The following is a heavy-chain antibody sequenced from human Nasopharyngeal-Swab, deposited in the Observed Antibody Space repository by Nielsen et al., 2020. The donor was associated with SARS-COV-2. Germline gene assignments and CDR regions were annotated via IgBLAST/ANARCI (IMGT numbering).Heavy chain of an antibody. CDR3: ARPGQQLVLEYFQH. CDR1: GGSISSGYY. CDR2: IYHSGST. Sequence: SETLSLTCTVSGGSISSGYYWGWIRQPPGKGLEWIGSIYHSGSTYYNPSLKSRVTISVDTSKNQFSLKLSSVTAADTAVYYCARPGQQLVLEYFQHWGQGTLVTVSS. J-gene: IGHJ1*01. V-gene: IGHV4-38-2*02. D-gene: IGHD6-13*01.